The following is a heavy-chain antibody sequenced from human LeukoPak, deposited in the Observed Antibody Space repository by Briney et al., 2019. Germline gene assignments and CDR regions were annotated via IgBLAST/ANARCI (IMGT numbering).Heavy chain of an antibody. CDR3: ARDSNYYYYMDV. Sequence: ASVKVSCKASGGTFSSYAISWVRQAPGQGLEWMGGIIPIFGTANYAQKFQGRVTITADKSTSTAYMELSSLRSEDTAVYYCARDSNYYYYMDVWGKGTTVTISS. CDR1: GGTFSSYA. J-gene: IGHJ6*03. V-gene: IGHV1-69*06. CDR2: IIPIFGTA.